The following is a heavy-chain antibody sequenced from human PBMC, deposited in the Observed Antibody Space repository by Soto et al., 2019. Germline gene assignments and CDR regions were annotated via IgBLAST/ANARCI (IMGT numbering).Heavy chain of an antibody. CDR3: ARAPRGNYGYPSYFDY. CDR1: GGSISSGGYS. J-gene: IGHJ4*02. CDR2: IYHSGST. D-gene: IGHD3-10*01. Sequence: SETLSLTCAVSGGSISSGGYSWSWIRQPPGKGLEWIAYIYHSGSTYYNPSLKSRVTISVDRSKNQFSLKLSSVTAADTAVYYCARAPRGNYGYPSYFDYWGQGTLVT. V-gene: IGHV4-30-2*01.